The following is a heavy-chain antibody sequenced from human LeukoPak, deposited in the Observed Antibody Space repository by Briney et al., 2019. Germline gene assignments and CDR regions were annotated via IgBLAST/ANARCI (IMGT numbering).Heavy chain of an antibody. CDR3: ARSSPRQWLPEYFDY. CDR2: IYYSGST. CDR1: GGSISSYY. D-gene: IGHD6-19*01. Sequence: SETLSLTCTVSGGSISSYYWSWIRQPPGKGLEWIGYIYYSGSTNYNPSLKSRVTISVDTSKNQFSLKLSSVTAADTAVYYCARSSPRQWLPEYFDYWGRGTLVTVSS. J-gene: IGHJ4*02. V-gene: IGHV4-59*01.